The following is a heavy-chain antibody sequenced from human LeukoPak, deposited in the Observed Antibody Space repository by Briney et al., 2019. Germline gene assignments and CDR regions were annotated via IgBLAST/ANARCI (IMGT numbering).Heavy chain of an antibody. J-gene: IGHJ6*03. CDR1: GYTLTELS. CDR3: ATAGYCSGTSCYPLYYYYYMDV. D-gene: IGHD2-2*01. Sequence: ASVKVSCKVSGYTLTELSMHWVRQAPGKGLEWMGGFDPEDGETIYAQKFQGRVTMTEDTSTDTAYMELSSLRSEDTAVYYCATAGYCSGTSCYPLYYYYYMDVWGKGTTVTVS. CDR2: FDPEDGET. V-gene: IGHV1-24*01.